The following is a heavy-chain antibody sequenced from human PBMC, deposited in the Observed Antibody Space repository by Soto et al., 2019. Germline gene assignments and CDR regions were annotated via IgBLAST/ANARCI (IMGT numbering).Heavy chain of an antibody. CDR3: ARDQCRGGSCYAEGDY. CDR2: ISGSGGST. J-gene: IGHJ4*02. Sequence: GGSLRLSCAASGFTFSSYAMSWVRQAPGKGLEWVSGISGSGGSTYYADSVKGRFTVSRDNYKNTLYLQMNSLRAEDTAVYYCARDQCRGGSCYAEGDYWGQGTLVTVS. D-gene: IGHD2-15*01. V-gene: IGHV3-23*01. CDR1: GFTFSSYA.